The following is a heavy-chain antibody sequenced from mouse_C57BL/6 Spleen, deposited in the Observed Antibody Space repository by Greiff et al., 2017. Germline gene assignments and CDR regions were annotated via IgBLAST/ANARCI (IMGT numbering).Heavy chain of an antibody. CDR2: ISDGGSYT. V-gene: IGHV5-4*01. J-gene: IGHJ3*01. CDR3: AREGYYGKPWFAY. D-gene: IGHD2-1*01. Sequence: EVKLMESGGGLVKPGGSLKLSCAASGFTFSSYAMSWVRQTPEKRLEWVATISDGGSYTYYPDNVKGRFTISRDNAKNNLYLQMSHLKSEETAMYYCAREGYYGKPWFAYWGQGTLVTVSA. CDR1: GFTFSSYA.